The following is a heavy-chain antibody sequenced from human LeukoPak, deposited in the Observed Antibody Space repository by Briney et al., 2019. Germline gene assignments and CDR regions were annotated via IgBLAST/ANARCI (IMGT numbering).Heavy chain of an antibody. D-gene: IGHD4-23*01. CDR2: ISSSSSYI. CDR3: ARGRFMSGLTPGFFDY. CDR1: GFTFSSYS. V-gene: IGHV3-21*01. J-gene: IGHJ4*02. Sequence: GESLRLSCAASGFTFSSYSMNWVRQAPGKGLEWVSSISSSSSYIYYADSVKGRFTISRDNAKNSLYLQMNSLRAEDTAVYYCARGRFMSGLTPGFFDYWGQGTLVPVSS.